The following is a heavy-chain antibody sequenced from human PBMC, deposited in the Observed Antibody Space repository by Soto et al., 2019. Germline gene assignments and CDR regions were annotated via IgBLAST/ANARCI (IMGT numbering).Heavy chain of an antibody. D-gene: IGHD3-22*01. CDR2: IYDSGST. V-gene: IGHV4-59*01. J-gene: IGHJ4*02. Sequence: SETLSLTCTVSGDSIRSYYWSWIRQPPGKGLEWIGYIYDSGSTNYNPSLKSRVTISVDTSKSQFSLKLSSVTAADTAVYYCARDRAYYESSGLYFDYWGQGIMVTVSS. CDR1: GDSIRSYY. CDR3: ARDRAYYESSGLYFDY.